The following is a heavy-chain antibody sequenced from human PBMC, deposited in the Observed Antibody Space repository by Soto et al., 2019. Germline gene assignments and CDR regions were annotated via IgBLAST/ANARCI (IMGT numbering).Heavy chain of an antibody. CDR2: LYSGGST. CDR1: GLSVGTNY. D-gene: IGHD3-10*01. V-gene: IGHV3-66*01. J-gene: IGHJ5*02. Sequence: EMQLVETGGGLVQPGGSLRLSCVASGLSVGTNYMTWVRQAPGKGLEWVSALYSGGSTYYADSVRGRFTISRYNSKNTVSLQMKSLRAADTAVNYCAGDYYYGSGPYDPWGQGTLVTVST. CDR3: AGDYYYGSGPYDP.